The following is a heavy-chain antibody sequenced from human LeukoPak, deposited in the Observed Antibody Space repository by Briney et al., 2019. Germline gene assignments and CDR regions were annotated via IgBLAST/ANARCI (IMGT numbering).Heavy chain of an antibody. Sequence: GGSRKLSCAASGFAFSDYYMSGIRQAPGKGLEWISYMSGSGGTIYYADSVRGRFTISMDHAKNSLNLQMNSLSAEDTAVYYCARDPKNRNSWYWYFDLWGRGTLVTVSS. J-gene: IGHJ2*01. CDR2: MSGSGGTI. CDR3: ARDPKNRNSWYWYFDL. CDR1: GFAFSDYY. V-gene: IGHV3-11*01. D-gene: IGHD2-15*01.